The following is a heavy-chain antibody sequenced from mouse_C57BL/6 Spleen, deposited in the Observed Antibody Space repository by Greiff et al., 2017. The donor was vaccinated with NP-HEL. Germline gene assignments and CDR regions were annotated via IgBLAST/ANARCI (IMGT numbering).Heavy chain of an antibody. Sequence: VQLVESGPELVKPGASVKLSCKASGYTFTSYDINWVKQRPGQGLEWIGWIYPRDGSTKYNEKFKGKATLTVDTSSSTAYMELHSLTSEDSAVYFCARRGFTTVYYAMDYWGQGTSVTVSS. CDR2: IYPRDGST. CDR3: ARRGFTTVYYAMDY. D-gene: IGHD1-1*01. CDR1: GYTFTSYD. J-gene: IGHJ4*01. V-gene: IGHV1-85*01.